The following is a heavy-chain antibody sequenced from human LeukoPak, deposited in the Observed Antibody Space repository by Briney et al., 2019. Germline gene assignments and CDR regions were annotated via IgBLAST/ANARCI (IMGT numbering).Heavy chain of an antibody. CDR2: IIPITGTT. CDR1: GGTFSSYA. Sequence: ASVKVSCKASGGTFSSYAIAWVRQAPGQGLEWMGGIIPITGTTNYAEKFQGRVTITTDESTSTAYMELSSLRSEDTAVFYCARGVRGGAGVYSYGFYFDYWGQGTPLIVSS. CDR3: ARGVRGGAGVYSYGFYFDY. V-gene: IGHV1-69*05. D-gene: IGHD5-18*01. J-gene: IGHJ4*02.